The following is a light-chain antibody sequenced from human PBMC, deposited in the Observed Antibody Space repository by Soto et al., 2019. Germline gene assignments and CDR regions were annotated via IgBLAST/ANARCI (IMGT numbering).Light chain of an antibody. CDR2: VAP. V-gene: IGKV1-39*01. Sequence: DIQMTQSPSSLSASVGDRVTITCRASQYINTFLNWYQQKPGKAPKFLISVAPSLQTGVPSRFSGSGSGTDFTLTINSLQPEDLATYFCQQTYRTPYTFGQGTKLQIK. CDR3: QQTYRTPYT. J-gene: IGKJ2*01. CDR1: QYINTF.